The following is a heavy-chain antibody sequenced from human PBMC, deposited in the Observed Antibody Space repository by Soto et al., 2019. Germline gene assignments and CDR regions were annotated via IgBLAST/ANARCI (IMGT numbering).Heavy chain of an antibody. CDR3: AGHCSSTRCYKRTYYYYGMDV. CDR1: GFTFSDYY. J-gene: IGHJ6*02. V-gene: IGHV3-11*06. Sequence: GGSLRLSCAASGFTFSDYYMSWIRQAPGKGLEWVSYISSSSSYTNYADSVKGRFTISRDNAKNSLYLQMNSLRAEDTAVYYCAGHCSSTRCYKRTYYYYGMDVWGPGTTVTVSS. D-gene: IGHD2-2*02. CDR2: ISSSSSYT.